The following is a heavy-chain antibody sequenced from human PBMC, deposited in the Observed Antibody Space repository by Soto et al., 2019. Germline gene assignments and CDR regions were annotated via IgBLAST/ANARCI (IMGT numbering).Heavy chain of an antibody. J-gene: IGHJ4*02. V-gene: IGHV3-9*01. D-gene: IGHD2-2*01. CDR1: YLTFGDYA. CDR3: TKGYTTSCFAHFDY. CDR2: ISWDRGNL. Sequence: EVQLVESGGGLVQLARSLSLSCAAFYLTFGDYALHWVRKTPGKGLEWASVISWDRGNLAYVDSVEGRFTISRDNAKNSLFLQMNSLRPEDTAFYYCTKGYTTSCFAHFDYWGQGALVTVSS.